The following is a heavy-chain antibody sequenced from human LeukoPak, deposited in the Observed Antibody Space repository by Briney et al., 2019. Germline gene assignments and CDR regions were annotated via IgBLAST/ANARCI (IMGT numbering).Heavy chain of an antibody. CDR2: ISAYNGNT. CDR3: ARDRYCSSTSCYKHSDY. CDR1: GYTFTIYG. D-gene: IGHD2-2*02. V-gene: IGHV1-18*01. Sequence: ASVRVSCKASGYTFTIYGISWVRQAPGQGLEWMGWISAYNGNTNYAQKLQGRVTMTTDTSTSTAYMELRSLRSDDTAVYYCARDRYCSSTSCYKHSDYWGQGTLVTVSS. J-gene: IGHJ4*02.